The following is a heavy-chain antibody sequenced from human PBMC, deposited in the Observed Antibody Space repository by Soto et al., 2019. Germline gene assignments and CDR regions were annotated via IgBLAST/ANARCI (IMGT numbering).Heavy chain of an antibody. CDR2: IYYSGST. CDR1: GGSISRSTYY. CDR3: ARLYGDYVTPDYYYMDV. V-gene: IGHV4-39*01. D-gene: IGHD4-17*01. Sequence: PSETLSLTCTISGGSISRSTYYWGWIRQPPGKGLEWIGSIYYSGSTYYNPSLESRVTISVDTSKNQFSLKLRSVTAADTAVYYCARLYGDYVTPDYYYMDVWGKGTTVTSP. J-gene: IGHJ6*03.